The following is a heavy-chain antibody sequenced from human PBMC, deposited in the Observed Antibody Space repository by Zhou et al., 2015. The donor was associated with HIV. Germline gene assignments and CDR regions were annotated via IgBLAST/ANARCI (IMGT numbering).Heavy chain of an antibody. CDR2: ISASGDTT. CDR3: AKPPRTTKFLPSSLPGAEYFHF. D-gene: IGHD1-1*01. V-gene: IGHV3-23*01. CDR1: GFTVTDNY. J-gene: IGHJ1*01. Sequence: DVRLLESGGDLVQPGGSLRLSCAASGFTVTDNYMNWVRQAPGTGLEWVSSISASGDTTYYGDSVKGRFIISRDNSRSILYLQMNSLRADDTAVYYCAKPPRTTKFLPSSLPGAEYFHFWGRGTRVTVSS.